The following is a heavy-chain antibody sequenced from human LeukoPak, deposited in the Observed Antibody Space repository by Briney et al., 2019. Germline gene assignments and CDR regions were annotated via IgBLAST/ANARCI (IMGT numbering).Heavy chain of an antibody. Sequence: ASVKVSCKASGYTFTSYAMHWVRQAPGQRLEWTGWINAGNGNTKYSQKFQGRVTITRDTSASTAYMELSSLRSEDTAVYYCARWGYCSSTSCDSHYFDYWGQGTLVTVSS. J-gene: IGHJ4*02. CDR1: GYTFTSYA. V-gene: IGHV1-3*01. D-gene: IGHD2-2*01. CDR3: ARWGYCSSTSCDSHYFDY. CDR2: INAGNGNT.